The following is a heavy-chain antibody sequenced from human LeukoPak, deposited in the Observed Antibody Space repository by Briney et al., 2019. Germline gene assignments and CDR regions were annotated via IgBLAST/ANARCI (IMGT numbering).Heavy chain of an antibody. J-gene: IGHJ6*02. D-gene: IGHD3-10*01. CDR1: GGSFSGYY. V-gene: IGHV4-34*01. Sequence: SETLSLTCAVYGGSFSGYYWSWIRQPPGKGLEWLGEINHSGSTNYNPSLKSRVTISVDTSKNQFSLKLSSVTAADTAVYYCASVGRSRSNYYYYYGMDVWGQGTTVTVSS. CDR3: ASVGRSRSNYYYYYGMDV. CDR2: INHSGST.